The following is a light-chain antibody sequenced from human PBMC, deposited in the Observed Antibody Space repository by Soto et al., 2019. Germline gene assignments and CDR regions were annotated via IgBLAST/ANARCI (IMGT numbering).Light chain of an antibody. J-gene: IGKJ3*01. V-gene: IGKV4-1*01. Sequence: DIVMTQSPDFLAVSLGERATINCKSSQSVLYSSNNKNHLAWYQQKPGQPPKLLIYWASTRESGVPDRFSGSGSGTDFTLTISSLQAEDVAVYYCQQYYSPPVTFGPGTKVDIK. CDR3: QQYYSPPVT. CDR1: QSVLYSSNNKNH. CDR2: WAS.